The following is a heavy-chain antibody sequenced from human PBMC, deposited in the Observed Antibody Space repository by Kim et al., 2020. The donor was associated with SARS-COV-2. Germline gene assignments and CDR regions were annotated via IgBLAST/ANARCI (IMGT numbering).Heavy chain of an antibody. CDR2: ISYDGSNK. V-gene: IGHV3-30*04. Sequence: GGSLRLSCEASGFTFSSYAMHWVRQAPGKGLEWVAVISYDGSNKYYADSVKGRFTISRDTSMNTLYLQMNSLRAEDTAVYYCARDTWKLRRGGDWYFDLWGRGTLVTVSS. CDR1: GFTFSSYA. D-gene: IGHD1-26*01. J-gene: IGHJ2*01. CDR3: ARDTWKLRRGGDWYFDL.